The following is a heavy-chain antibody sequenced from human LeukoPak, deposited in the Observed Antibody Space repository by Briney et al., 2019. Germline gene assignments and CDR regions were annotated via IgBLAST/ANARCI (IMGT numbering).Heavy chain of an antibody. D-gene: IGHD4-17*01. J-gene: IGHJ5*02. CDR1: GFTFSSYS. CDR3: AKRRWDDYGDYWWFDP. CDR2: ISSSSSYI. Sequence: GGSLRLSCAASGFTFSSYSMNWVRQAPGKGLEWVSSISSSSSYIYYADSVKGRFTISRDNAKNSLYLQMNSLRAEDTAVYYCAKRRWDDYGDYWWFDPWGQGTLVTVSS. V-gene: IGHV3-21*04.